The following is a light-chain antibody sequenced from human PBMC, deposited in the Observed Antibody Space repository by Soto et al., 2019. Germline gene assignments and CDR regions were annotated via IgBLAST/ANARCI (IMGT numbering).Light chain of an antibody. Sequence: DIKMTQSPSTLSASVGDTVTITCRASQSFSNWLAWYQQKPGKAPKFLIYKASTIESGVPSRFSGSGSGTEFPLIISSLQPDDFANYYCQQYNSYSWTFGQGTKVEIK. CDR2: KAS. J-gene: IGKJ1*01. V-gene: IGKV1-5*03. CDR3: QQYNSYSWT. CDR1: QSFSNW.